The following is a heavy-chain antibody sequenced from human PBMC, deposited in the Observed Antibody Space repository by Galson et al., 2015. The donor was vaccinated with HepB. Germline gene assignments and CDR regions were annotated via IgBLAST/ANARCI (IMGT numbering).Heavy chain of an antibody. Sequence: SLRLSCAASGSTVSNNYMTWVRQAPGKGLEWVSIIYKSGSTYYADSVKGRFTISRDNSKNTLYFQMNSLRAEDTAVYYCARDQIFGVARYYYAMDVWGQGTTVTVSS. CDR1: GSTVSNNY. V-gene: IGHV3-53*01. CDR2: IYKSGST. CDR3: ARDQIFGVARYYYAMDV. D-gene: IGHD3-3*01. J-gene: IGHJ6*02.